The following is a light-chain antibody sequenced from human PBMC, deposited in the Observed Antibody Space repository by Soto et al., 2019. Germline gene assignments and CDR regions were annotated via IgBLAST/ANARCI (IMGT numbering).Light chain of an antibody. CDR2: KAS. J-gene: IGKJ1*01. CDR3: HQYENWPQS. CDR1: QSISTW. Sequence: IYMPQTPSTTSTSAGVRVPIASLASQSISTWLAWHQQKPGKAPKLLISKASSLESGVPSRFSGSGSGTEFTLTISSLQSEDFALYYCHQYENWPQSFGQGTEVDIK. V-gene: IGKV1-5*03.